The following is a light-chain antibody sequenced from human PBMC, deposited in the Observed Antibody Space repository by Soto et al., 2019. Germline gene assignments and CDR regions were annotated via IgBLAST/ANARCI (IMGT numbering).Light chain of an antibody. Sequence: EIVLTQSPATLSSFPGDRVTLSCRASQYINTRLACYQHRPGQAPRLLINLTPTRAAGIPARFSASGSGTDFTLTISDVQPEDFALYYCHQRQSWPRTFGQGTKVDI. J-gene: IGKJ1*01. CDR1: QYINTR. CDR2: LTP. V-gene: IGKV3-11*01. CDR3: HQRQSWPRT.